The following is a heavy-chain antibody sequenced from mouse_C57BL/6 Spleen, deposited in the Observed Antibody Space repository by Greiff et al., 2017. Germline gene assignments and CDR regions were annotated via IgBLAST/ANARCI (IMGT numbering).Heavy chain of an antibody. CDR3: ARPSPTAQGTSGFAY. CDR1: GYTFTSYW. Sequence: QVQLQQPGAELVKPGASVKLSCKASGYTFTSYWMQWVKQRPGQGLEWIGEIDPSDSYTNYNQKFKGKATLTVDTSSSTAYMQLSSLTSEDSAVYYCARPSPTAQGTSGFAYWGQGTLVTVSA. CDR2: IDPSDSYT. D-gene: IGHD3-2*02. J-gene: IGHJ3*01. V-gene: IGHV1-50*01.